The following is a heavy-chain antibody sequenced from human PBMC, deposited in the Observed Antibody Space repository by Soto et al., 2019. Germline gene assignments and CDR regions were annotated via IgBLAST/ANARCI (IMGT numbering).Heavy chain of an antibody. J-gene: IGHJ6*02. CDR1: GGTFSSYA. D-gene: IGHD2-15*01. CDR2: IIPIFGTA. CDR3: ASSIKNIVVVVAATRSYYYGMDV. Sequence: SVKVSCKASGGTFSSYAISWVRQAPGQGLEWMGGIIPIFGTANYAQKFQGRVTITADKSTSTAYMELSSLRSEDTAVYYCASSIKNIVVVVAATRSYYYGMDVWGQGTTVTVSS. V-gene: IGHV1-69*06.